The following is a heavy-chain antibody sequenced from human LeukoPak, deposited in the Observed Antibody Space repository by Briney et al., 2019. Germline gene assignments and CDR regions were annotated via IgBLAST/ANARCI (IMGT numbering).Heavy chain of an antibody. CDR2: ISYDGSNK. CDR1: GFTFGSYA. V-gene: IGHV3-30-3*01. CDR3: AKDFYDSSGYPSN. D-gene: IGHD3-22*01. J-gene: IGHJ4*02. Sequence: GRSLRLSCAASGFTFGSYAMHWVRQAPGKGLEWVSIISYDGSNKYYADSMKGRFTISRDNSKKTLYLQMNSLRTEDPATYYCAKDFYDSSGYPSNWGQGTLVTVSS.